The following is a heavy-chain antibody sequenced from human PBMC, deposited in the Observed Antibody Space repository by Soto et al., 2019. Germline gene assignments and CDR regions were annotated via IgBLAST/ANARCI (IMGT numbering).Heavy chain of an antibody. D-gene: IGHD3-22*01. CDR1: GYTFTSYA. J-gene: IGHJ1*01. Sequence: QVQLVQSGAEEKKPGASVKVSCKASGYTFTSYAMHWVRQAPGQRLEWMGWLNVGNGNTKDSQKFQGRVTLTRDTSASTAYMELSSLRSEATAVYYCARVQRGYYDSSGYPEYCRHCGQGTLVTVSS. CDR2: LNVGNGNT. CDR3: ARVQRGYYDSSGYPEYCRH. V-gene: IGHV1-3*05.